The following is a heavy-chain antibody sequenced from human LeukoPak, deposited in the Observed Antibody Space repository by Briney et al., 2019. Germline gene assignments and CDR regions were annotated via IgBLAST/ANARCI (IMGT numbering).Heavy chain of an antibody. D-gene: IGHD2-21*02. CDR2: INHSGYT. J-gene: IGHJ4*02. V-gene: IGHV4-34*01. CDR3: TRMTAGHDY. Sequence: SETLPLTCAVSGVSSNDYYWSWVRQTPGKGLEWIGEINHSGYTNDSPSLKSRVTLSIDTSRKQFSLNLRSVTVADTGIYYCTRMTAGHDYWGQGTLVTVSS. CDR1: GVSSNDYY.